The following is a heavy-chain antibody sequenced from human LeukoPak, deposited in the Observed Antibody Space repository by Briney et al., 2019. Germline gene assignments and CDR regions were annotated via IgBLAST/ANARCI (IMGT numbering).Heavy chain of an antibody. CDR1: GFTFSSYS. CDR2: ISSAGNTI. J-gene: IGHJ5*02. V-gene: IGHV3-48*01. Sequence: GESLRLSCAASGFTFSSYSMNWVRQAPGKGLEWVSYISSAGNTIYYADSVKGRFTISRDNAKNSLYLQMNSLRAEDTAMYYCARDGWFGDYNWFDPWGQGTLVTVSS. D-gene: IGHD3-10*01. CDR3: ARDGWFGDYNWFDP.